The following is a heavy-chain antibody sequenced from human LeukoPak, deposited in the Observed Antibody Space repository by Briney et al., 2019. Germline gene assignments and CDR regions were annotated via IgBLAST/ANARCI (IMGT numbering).Heavy chain of an antibody. CDR3: ARGPNYDILTGWRKTYSAFDK. CDR1: GLTFSSYG. CDR2: IRYDGRNK. D-gene: IGHD3-9*01. V-gene: IGHV3-30*02. J-gene: IGHJ3*02. Sequence: GGSLRLSCAASGLTFSSYGMHWVRQAPGKGLEWVAFIRYDGRNKYYADSVKGRFTISRDNSKNTLYLQMNTLRADDTAVYYCARGPNYDILTGWRKTYSAFDKWGQGTMVTVSS.